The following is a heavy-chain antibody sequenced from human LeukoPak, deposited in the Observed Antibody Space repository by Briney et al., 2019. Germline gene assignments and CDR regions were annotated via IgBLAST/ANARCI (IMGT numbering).Heavy chain of an antibody. CDR1: GASINNFY. D-gene: IGHD2-15*01. Sequence: SETLSLTCIVSGASINNFYWSWIRQPPGAGLEWVGYIYNSGDTSYNPSLKTRVTMSVDTSKNQFSLRLRSVTAADTAVYYCARHSGGLPVAPYYLDYWGLGTLVTVSS. J-gene: IGHJ4*02. V-gene: IGHV4-59*08. CDR2: IYNSGDT. CDR3: ARHSGGLPVAPYYLDY.